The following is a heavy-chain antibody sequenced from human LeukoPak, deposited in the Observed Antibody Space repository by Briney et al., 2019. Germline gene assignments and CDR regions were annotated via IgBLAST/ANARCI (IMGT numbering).Heavy chain of an antibody. D-gene: IGHD4-23*01. CDR3: ATDPRPDSGNFLGFDY. CDR1: GFTFRRYW. J-gene: IGHJ4*02. Sequence: GGSLRLSCVASGFTFRRYWMSWVRQAPGKGLEWVANKNQDGSEKYYVDSVKGRFTISRDNSKNSLYLPMSSVRAEDAAVYYCATDPRPDSGNFLGFDYWGQGTLVTVSS. CDR2: KNQDGSEK. V-gene: IGHV3-7*01.